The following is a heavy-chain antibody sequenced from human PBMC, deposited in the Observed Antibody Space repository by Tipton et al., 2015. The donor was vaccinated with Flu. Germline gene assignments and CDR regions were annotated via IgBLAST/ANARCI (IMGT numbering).Heavy chain of an antibody. Sequence: RSLRLSRAASGFTFSSYAMHWVRQAPGKGLEWVAVISYDGSNKYYADSVKGRFTISRDNSKNTLYLQMNSLRAEDTAVYYCARDRSGWAAEYFQHWGQGTLVTVSS. J-gene: IGHJ1*01. CDR3: ARDRSGWAAEYFQH. CDR2: ISYDGSNK. D-gene: IGHD6-19*01. V-gene: IGHV3-30*01. CDR1: GFTFSSYA.